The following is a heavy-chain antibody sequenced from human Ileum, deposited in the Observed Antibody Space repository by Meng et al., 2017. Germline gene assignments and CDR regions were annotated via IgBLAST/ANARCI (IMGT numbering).Heavy chain of an antibody. Sequence: KVSCKGSGYSFTSYWIGWVRQMPGKGLEWMGIIYPGDSDTRYSPSFQGQVTISADKSISTAYLQWSSLKASDTAMYYCTRHQYCYAGSGYYPHDAFGIWGQGTMVTVSS. CDR1: GYSFTSYW. CDR2: IYPGDSDT. J-gene: IGHJ3*02. D-gene: IGHD3-22*01. CDR3: TRHQYCYAGSGYYPHDAFGI. V-gene: IGHV5-51*01.